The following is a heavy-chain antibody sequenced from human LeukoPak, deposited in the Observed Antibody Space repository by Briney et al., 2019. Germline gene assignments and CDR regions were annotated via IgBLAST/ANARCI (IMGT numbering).Heavy chain of an antibody. CDR1: GGSISSYY. J-gene: IGHJ6*03. Sequence: SETLSLTCTVSGGSISSYYWSWIRQAPGKGLEWIGYIYYSGSTNYNPSLKSRVTISVDTSKNQFSLKLSSVTAADTAVYYCARSRTMYYYYYMDVWGKGTTVTVSS. CDR3: ARSRTMYYYYYMDV. D-gene: IGHD4/OR15-4a*01. V-gene: IGHV4-59*01. CDR2: IYYSGST.